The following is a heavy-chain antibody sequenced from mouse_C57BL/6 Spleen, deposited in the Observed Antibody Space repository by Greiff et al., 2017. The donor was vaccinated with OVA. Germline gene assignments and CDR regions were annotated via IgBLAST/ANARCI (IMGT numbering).Heavy chain of an antibody. V-gene: IGHV1-52*01. CDR1: GYTFTSYW. D-gene: IGHD1-1*01. CDR3: ARGGGKITTVEVYAMDY. CDR2: IDPSDSET. Sequence: QVQLKQPGAELVRPGSSVKLSCKASGYTFTSYWMHWVKQRPIQGLEWIGNIDPSDSETHYNQKFKDKATLTVDKSSSTAYMQLSSLTSEDSAVYYCARGGGKITTVEVYAMDYWGQGTSVTVSS. J-gene: IGHJ4*01.